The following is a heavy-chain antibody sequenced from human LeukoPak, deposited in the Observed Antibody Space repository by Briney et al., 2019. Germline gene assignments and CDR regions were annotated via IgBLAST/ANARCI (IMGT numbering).Heavy chain of an antibody. CDR1: GGSFSGYY. Sequence: SETLSLSCAVYGGSFSGYYWSWIRQPPGKGLEWVGEINHSGSTNYNPSLKSRVTISVDTSKNQFSLKLSSVTAADTALYYCAGSGYYYLWGQGTPVTVSS. CDR3: AGSGYYYL. J-gene: IGHJ4*02. V-gene: IGHV4-34*01. CDR2: INHSGST. D-gene: IGHD3-22*01.